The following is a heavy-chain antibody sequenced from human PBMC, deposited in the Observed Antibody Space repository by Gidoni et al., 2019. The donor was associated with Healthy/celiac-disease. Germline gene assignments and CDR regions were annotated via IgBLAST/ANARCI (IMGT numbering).Heavy chain of an antibody. Sequence: EVQLVESGGGLVQPGGSLRLSCAASGFTFSSDWMHWVRQAPGKGLVWVSRIKSNGRRTSYAESVKGRFTISRDNAKNTLYLQMNSLRAEDTAVYYCARTYYYDSSGYRLDYWGQGTLVTVSS. CDR3: ARTYYYDSSGYRLDY. V-gene: IGHV3-74*01. CDR1: GFTFSSDW. J-gene: IGHJ4*02. CDR2: IKSNGRRT. D-gene: IGHD3-22*01.